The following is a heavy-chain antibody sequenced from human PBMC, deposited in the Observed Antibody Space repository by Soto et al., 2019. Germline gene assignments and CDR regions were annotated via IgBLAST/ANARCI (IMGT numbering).Heavy chain of an antibody. J-gene: IGHJ5*02. Sequence: PSETLSLTCTVSNDSLSNYYWSCIRQLPGEGLEWNGYIHNSGSTNYNPSLKSRVTISVDTSKNQFSLKLSSVTAADTAVYYCARGRCNYLGPGDWFDPWGQGTLVTVSS. CDR2: IHNSGST. D-gene: IGHD4-4*01. CDR3: ARGRCNYLGPGDWFDP. V-gene: IGHV4-59*12. CDR1: NDSLSNYY.